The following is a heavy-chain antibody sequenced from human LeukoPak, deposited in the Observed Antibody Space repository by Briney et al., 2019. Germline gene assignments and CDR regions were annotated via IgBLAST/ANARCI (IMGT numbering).Heavy chain of an antibody. CDR3: ARPPDGLANAFDI. CDR1: GFSFSTSW. J-gene: IGHJ3*02. V-gene: IGHV3-74*01. D-gene: IGHD5-24*01. CDR2: INPDYSGT. Sequence: GGSLRLSCKGSGFSFSTSWIHWVRQAPGEGLVWVSRINPDYSGTDYADSVRGRFTISRDNAKNAVFLQMNSLRAEDTAVYYCARPPDGLANAFDIWGLGTMVTVSS.